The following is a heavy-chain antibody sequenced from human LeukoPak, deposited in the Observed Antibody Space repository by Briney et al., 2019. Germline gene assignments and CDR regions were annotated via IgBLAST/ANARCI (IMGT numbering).Heavy chain of an antibody. CDR1: GGSISSGGYY. CDR2: IYYSGST. J-gene: IGHJ4*02. D-gene: IGHD1-26*01. Sequence: SETLSLTCTVSGGSISSGGYYWSWIRQHPGKGLEWIGYIYYSGSTYYNPPLKSRVTISVDTSKNQFSLKLSSVTAADTAVYYCARRNSGSYYVNEFDYWGQGTLVTVSS. CDR3: ARRNSGSYYVNEFDY. V-gene: IGHV4-31*03.